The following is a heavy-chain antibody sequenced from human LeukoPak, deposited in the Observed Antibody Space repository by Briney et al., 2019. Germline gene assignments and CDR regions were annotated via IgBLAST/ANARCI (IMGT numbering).Heavy chain of an antibody. CDR3: ARAKDYCSSTSRYDAFDI. D-gene: IGHD2-2*01. V-gene: IGHV3-21*01. CDR2: ISSSSSYI. Sequence: GGSLRLSCAASGFTFSSYSMNWVRQAPGKGLEWVSSISSSSSYIYYADSVKGRFTISRDNAKNSLYLQMNSLRAEDTAVYYCARAKDYCSSTSRYDAFDIWGQGTMVTVSS. CDR1: GFTFSSYS. J-gene: IGHJ3*02.